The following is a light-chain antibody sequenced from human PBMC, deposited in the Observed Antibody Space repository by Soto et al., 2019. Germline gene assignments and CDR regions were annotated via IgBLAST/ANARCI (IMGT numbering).Light chain of an antibody. CDR3: ATCDDSLPAV. V-gene: IGLV1-44*01. CDR2: NNN. CDR1: TSNIGSKN. J-gene: IGLJ2*01. Sequence: QSVLTQPPSASGTPGQRVTISCSGSTSNIGSKNVSWYQQLPGSAPKVLIYNNNERPSGVPDRFSGSKSGTSASLAISGLQAEDEAAYYCATCDDSLPAVFGGGTKVTVL.